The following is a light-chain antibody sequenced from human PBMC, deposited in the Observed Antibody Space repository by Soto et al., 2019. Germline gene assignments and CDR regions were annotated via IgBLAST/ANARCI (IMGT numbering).Light chain of an antibody. J-gene: IGLJ2*01. CDR1: RSDVGGYNF. CDR2: DVT. CDR3: SSYTSTNTLV. Sequence: QSALTQPASVSGSPGQSITIPCTGTRSDVGGYNFVSWYQQHPGKVPKLLIYDVTHRPSGVSNRVSASKSANTASLTISGLQAEDEDDYYCSSYTSTNTLVFGGGTKLTVL. V-gene: IGLV2-14*01.